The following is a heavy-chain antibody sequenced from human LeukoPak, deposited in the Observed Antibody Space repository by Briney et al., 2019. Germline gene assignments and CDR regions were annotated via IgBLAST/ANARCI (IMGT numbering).Heavy chain of an antibody. CDR3: AKYCISADCYANWFGP. D-gene: IGHD2-2*01. Sequence: GGSLRLSCAGSGFTLSSAWMTWVRQAPGKGLEWVGLSKSKTDGGTTDYAAPVKGRFTISRDDSKNTLYLQMNSLKTEDTAVYHCAKYCISADCYANWFGPWGQGTLVTVSS. J-gene: IGHJ5*02. CDR1: GFTLSSAW. V-gene: IGHV3-15*01. CDR2: SKSKTDGGTT.